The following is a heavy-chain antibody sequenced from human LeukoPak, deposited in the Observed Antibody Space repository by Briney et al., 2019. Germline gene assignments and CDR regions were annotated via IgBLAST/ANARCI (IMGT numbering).Heavy chain of an antibody. D-gene: IGHD1-26*01. J-gene: IGHJ4*02. V-gene: IGHV1-3*01. Sequence: ASVKVSCKASGYTFTSYAMHWVRQAPGQRLEWMGWINAGNGNTKYSQKFQGRVTITRDTSASTAYMELSSLRSEDTAVYYCGCGSYGDGGRGDFDYWGQGTLVTVSS. CDR1: GYTFTSYA. CDR2: INAGNGNT. CDR3: GCGSYGDGGRGDFDY.